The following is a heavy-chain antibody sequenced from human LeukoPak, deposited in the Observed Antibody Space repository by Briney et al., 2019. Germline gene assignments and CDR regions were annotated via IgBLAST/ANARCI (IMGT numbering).Heavy chain of an antibody. CDR3: ARSIAAAGNDAFDI. CDR1: GYSISSGYY. D-gene: IGHD6-13*01. J-gene: IGHJ3*02. V-gene: IGHV4-38-2*02. Sequence: SETLSLTCTVSGYSISSGYYWGWIRQPPGKGLEWIGSIYHSGSTYYNPSLKSRVTISVDTSKNQFSLKLSSVTAADTAVYYCARSIAAAGNDAFDIWGQGTMVTVSS. CDR2: IYHSGST.